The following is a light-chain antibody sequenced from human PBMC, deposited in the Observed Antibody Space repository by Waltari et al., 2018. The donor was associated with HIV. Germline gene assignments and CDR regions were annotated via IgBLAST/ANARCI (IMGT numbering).Light chain of an antibody. CDR2: DNH. CDR3: GTWDSSLSAGV. V-gene: IGLV1-51*01. Sequence: QSVLTQPPSVSAAPGPNITISCSGSSSNIGTNYVSWYQQLPGTAPKLLIYDNHQRPSGIPDRFSGSKSGTSATLGITGLQTGDEADYYCGTWDSSLSAGVFGGGTKVTVL. J-gene: IGLJ2*01. CDR1: SSNIGTNY.